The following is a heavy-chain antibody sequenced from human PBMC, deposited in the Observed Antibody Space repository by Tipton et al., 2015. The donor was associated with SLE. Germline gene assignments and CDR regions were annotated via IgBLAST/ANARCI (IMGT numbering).Heavy chain of an antibody. CDR3: ARIRVPTLEADY. CDR1: DFSITTTYY. CDR2: IWHSGTA. V-gene: IGHV4-38-2*01. J-gene: IGHJ4*02. Sequence: TLSLTCAVSDFSITTTYYWGWIRQTPGKGLEWIGSIWHSGTAHYNPSLESRVSISVDTSQNHFSLRLTSVTAEDTAMYYCARIRVPTLEADYWGQGTLVIVSS. D-gene: IGHD3-10*01.